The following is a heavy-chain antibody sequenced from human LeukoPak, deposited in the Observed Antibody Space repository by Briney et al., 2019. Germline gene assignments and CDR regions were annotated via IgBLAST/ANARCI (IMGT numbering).Heavy chain of an antibody. Sequence: ASVKVSCRASGYTFTNYAMNWVRQAPGQGLEWMGWINTNTGNPTYAQGFTGRFVFSLDTSVSTAYLQISSLKAEDTAVYYCARLITVSTGGDYYYYMDVWGKGTTVTVSS. CDR1: GYTFTNYA. CDR2: INTNTGNP. J-gene: IGHJ6*03. V-gene: IGHV7-4-1*02. CDR3: ARLITVSTGGDYYYYMDV. D-gene: IGHD4-17*01.